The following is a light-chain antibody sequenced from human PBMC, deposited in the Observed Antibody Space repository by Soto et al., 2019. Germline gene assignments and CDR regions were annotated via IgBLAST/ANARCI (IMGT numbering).Light chain of an antibody. CDR3: QQYNNWPPRT. J-gene: IGKJ1*01. V-gene: IGKV3-15*01. Sequence: EIVMTQSPATLSVSPGERATLSCRASQSVSSNLAWYQQKPGQAPRLLIYGASTRTTGIPAMFSGSGSATEFTHNRSSLQSEDFAVSYCQQYNNWPPRTFGQGTKVEIK. CDR1: QSVSSN. CDR2: GAS.